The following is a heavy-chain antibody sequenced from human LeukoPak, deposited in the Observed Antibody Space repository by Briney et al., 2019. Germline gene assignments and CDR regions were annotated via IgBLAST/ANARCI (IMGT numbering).Heavy chain of an antibody. CDR1: GFTVSSNY. CDR3: ARRIAYCGGDCWYYFDY. Sequence: GGSLRLSCAASGFTVSSNYMSWVRQAPGKGLEWVSVIYSGGSTYYADSVKGRFTISRDNSKNTLYLQMNSRRAEDTAVYYCARRIAYCGGDCWYYFDYWGQGTLVTVSS. V-gene: IGHV3-66*01. D-gene: IGHD2-21*02. CDR2: IYSGGST. J-gene: IGHJ4*02.